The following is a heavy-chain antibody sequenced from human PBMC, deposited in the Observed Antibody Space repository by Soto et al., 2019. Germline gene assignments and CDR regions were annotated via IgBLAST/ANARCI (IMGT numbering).Heavy chain of an antibody. V-gene: IGHV1-2*04. J-gene: IGHJ6*03. CDR1: GYTFTGYY. Sequence: ASVKVSCKASGYTFTGYYMHWVRQAPGQGLEWMGWINPNSGGTNYAQKFQGWVTMTRDTSISTAYMELSRLRSDDTAVYYCARGVAAAPLHYYYYYYMDVWGKGTTVTVSS. CDR3: ARGVAAAPLHYYYYYYMDV. CDR2: INPNSGGT. D-gene: IGHD6-13*01.